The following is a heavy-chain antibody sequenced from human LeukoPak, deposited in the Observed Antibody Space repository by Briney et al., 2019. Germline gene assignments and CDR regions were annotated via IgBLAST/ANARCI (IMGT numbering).Heavy chain of an antibody. Sequence: SETLSLTCTVSVGSISSSSYYWGWIRQPPGKGLEWIGTIYYSGSTYYNPSLKSRVTISIDTSKNQFSLKLTSVTAADTAVYYCARHTDSTVTPLNYWGQGTLVTVSS. D-gene: IGHD4-17*01. CDR3: ARHTDSTVTPLNY. CDR1: VGSISSSSYY. J-gene: IGHJ4*02. V-gene: IGHV4-39*01. CDR2: IYYSGST.